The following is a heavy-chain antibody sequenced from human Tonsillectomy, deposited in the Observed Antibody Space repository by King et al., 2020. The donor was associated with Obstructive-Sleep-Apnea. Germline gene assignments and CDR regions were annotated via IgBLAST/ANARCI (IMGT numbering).Heavy chain of an antibody. CDR3: ARDYYGSGSYYNGYYGMDV. Sequence: QLVQSGAEVKKPGSSVKVSCKASGGTFSSYAISWVRQAPGQGLEWMGGIIPILGIANYAQKVQGRFTITADKSTSTAYMELSSLRSEDTAVYYCARDYYGSGSYYNGYYGMDVWGQGTTVTVSS. V-gene: IGHV1-69*10. CDR2: IIPILGIA. CDR1: GGTFSSYA. D-gene: IGHD3-10*01. J-gene: IGHJ6*02.